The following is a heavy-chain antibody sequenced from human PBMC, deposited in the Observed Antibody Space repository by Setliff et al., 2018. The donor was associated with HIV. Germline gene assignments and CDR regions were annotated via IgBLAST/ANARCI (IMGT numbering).Heavy chain of an antibody. J-gene: IGHJ4*02. V-gene: IGHV3-48*01. CDR2: ISSDSGTI. Sequence: GGSLRLSCAASGFTFSGYPMNWVRQAPGKRLEWFSYISSDSGTIYYADSVRGRFTISRDDARNSLFLQMNSLRVDDTAVYYCARGPGTGHYFDYWGLGALVTVSS. CDR1: GFTFSGYP. CDR3: ARGPGTGHYFDY. D-gene: IGHD1-1*01.